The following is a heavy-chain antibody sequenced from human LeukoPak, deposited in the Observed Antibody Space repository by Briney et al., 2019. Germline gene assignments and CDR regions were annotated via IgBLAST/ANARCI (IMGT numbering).Heavy chain of an antibody. CDR1: GGSISRNY. CDR2: IHSIGTT. CDR3: ATSYYGSGTYHNWFDP. Sequence: SETLSLTCTVSGGSISRNYWSWIRQTPGKGLEWIGYIHSIGTTNYNPSLKSRLTISVDTSKNQFSLKLSSVTAADTAVYSCATSYYGSGTYHNWFDPWGQGTLVTVSS. D-gene: IGHD3-10*01. J-gene: IGHJ5*02. V-gene: IGHV4-59*01.